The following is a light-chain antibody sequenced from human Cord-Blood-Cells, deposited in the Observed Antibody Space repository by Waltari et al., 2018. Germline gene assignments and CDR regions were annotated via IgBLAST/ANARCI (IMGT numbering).Light chain of an antibody. J-gene: IGLJ1*01. CDR2: RNN. CDR3: AAWDDSLSGYV. CDR1: SPTLGRTS. V-gene: IGLV1-47*01. Sequence: QSVLTQPPSAPGIPGQRVTLPCSGRSPTLGRTSVSWYQQLPGTAPQLLIYRNNQRPSGGPDRFSGSKSGTSASLASSGLRSEDEADYYCAAWDDSLSGYVFGTGTKVTVL.